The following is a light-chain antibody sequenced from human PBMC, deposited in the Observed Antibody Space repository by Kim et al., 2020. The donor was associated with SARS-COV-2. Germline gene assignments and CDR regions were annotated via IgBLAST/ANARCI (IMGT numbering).Light chain of an antibody. CDR2: EVS. CDR3: TSYAGNSNYV. CDR1: TSDVGGYIV. Sequence: GQSVTISWTGATSDVGGYIVVSLYQQPPTQAPHLIICEVSQRPAGVPDLFAGSKSGKTALLTVGGLYAEDEADYYCTSYAGNSNYVFGTGTKVTVL. V-gene: IGLV2-8*01. J-gene: IGLJ1*01.